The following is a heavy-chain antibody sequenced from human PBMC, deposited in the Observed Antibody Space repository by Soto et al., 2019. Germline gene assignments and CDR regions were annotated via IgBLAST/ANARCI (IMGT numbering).Heavy chain of an antibody. CDR1: GYTFTSYG. Sequence: ASVKVSCKASGYTFTSYGISWVRQAPGQGLEWMGWISAYNGNTNYAQKLQGRVTMTTDTSTSTAYMELRSLRSDDTAVYYCARDVQLWFGKLFLDAFDIWGQGTMVTVSS. CDR2: ISAYNGNT. V-gene: IGHV1-18*01. D-gene: IGHD3-10*01. J-gene: IGHJ3*02. CDR3: ARDVQLWFGKLFLDAFDI.